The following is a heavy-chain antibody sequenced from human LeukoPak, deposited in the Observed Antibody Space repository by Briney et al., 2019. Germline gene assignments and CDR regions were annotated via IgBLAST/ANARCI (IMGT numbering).Heavy chain of an antibody. Sequence: SETLSLTCAVYGGSFSGYYWSWIRQPPGKGLEWIGEINHSGSTNYNPSLKSRVTISVDTSKNQFSLKLSPVTAADTAVYYCARSRKWFGELLYYYYYMDVWGKGTTVTVSS. CDR2: INHSGST. CDR3: ARSRKWFGELLYYYYYMDV. CDR1: GGSFSGYY. D-gene: IGHD3-10*01. V-gene: IGHV4-34*01. J-gene: IGHJ6*03.